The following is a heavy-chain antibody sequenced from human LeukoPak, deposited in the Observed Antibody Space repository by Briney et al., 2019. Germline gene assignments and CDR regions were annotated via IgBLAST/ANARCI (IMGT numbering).Heavy chain of an antibody. D-gene: IGHD3-10*01. Sequence: SETLSLTCAVYGGSFSGYYWSWIRQPPGKGLEWIGEINHSGSTNYNPSLKSRVTVSVDTSKNQFSLKLSSVTAADTAVYYCARDQGSGSYHWDWGQGTLVTVSS. CDR2: INHSGST. V-gene: IGHV4-34*01. J-gene: IGHJ4*02. CDR1: GGSFSGYY. CDR3: ARDQGSGSYHWD.